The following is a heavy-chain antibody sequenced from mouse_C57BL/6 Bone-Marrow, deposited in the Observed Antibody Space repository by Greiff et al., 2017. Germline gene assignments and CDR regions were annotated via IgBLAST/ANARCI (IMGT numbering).Heavy chain of an antibody. J-gene: IGHJ3*01. CDR1: GYTFTGYW. CDR2: ILPGSGST. Sequence: QVQLQQSGAELMKPGASVKLSCKATGYTFTGYWIEWVKQRPGHGLEWIGEILPGSGSTNYNEKCKGKATFTADTSSNTAYMQLSSLTTEDSAIYYCARSYYDYAWFAYWGQGTLVTVSA. D-gene: IGHD2-4*01. V-gene: IGHV1-9*01. CDR3: ARSYYDYAWFAY.